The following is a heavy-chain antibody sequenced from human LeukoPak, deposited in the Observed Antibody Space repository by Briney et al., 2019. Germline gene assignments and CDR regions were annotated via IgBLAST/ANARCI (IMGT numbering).Heavy chain of an antibody. Sequence: ASVKVSCKASGYTFTGYYMHWVRQAPGQGLEWMGWINPNSGGTIYAQKFQGRVTMTEDTSTDTAYMELSSLRSEDTAVYYCATGRPLPERELPHHHFDYWGQGTLVTVSS. D-gene: IGHD1-26*01. J-gene: IGHJ4*02. CDR3: ATGRPLPERELPHHHFDY. V-gene: IGHV1-2*02. CDR2: INPNSGGT. CDR1: GYTFTGYY.